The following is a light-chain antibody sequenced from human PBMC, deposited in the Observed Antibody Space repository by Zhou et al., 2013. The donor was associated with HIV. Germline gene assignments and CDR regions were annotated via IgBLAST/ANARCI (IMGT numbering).Light chain of an antibody. Sequence: AIRITQSPSSLSASTGDRVTITCRASQGISSYLAWYQQKPGKAPKLLIYAASTLQSGVPSRFSGSGSGREFTLTISSLQPEDVATYYCQKYNSAPPFTFGPGTKWISN. CDR3: QKYNSAPPFT. J-gene: IGKJ3*01. CDR2: AAS. CDR1: QGISSY. V-gene: IGKV1-8*01.